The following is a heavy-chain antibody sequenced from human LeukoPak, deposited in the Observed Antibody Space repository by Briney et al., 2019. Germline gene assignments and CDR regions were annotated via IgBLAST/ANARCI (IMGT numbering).Heavy chain of an antibody. CDR3: ARPYWGYYFDN. V-gene: IGHV3-21*01. CDR1: GFIFSNYN. J-gene: IGHJ4*02. Sequence: GGSLRLSCAASGFIFSNYNMNWLRQAPGKGLEWVATIGTDGGYIYYADSVKGRFTISRDNAKSSLYLQMNSVRAEDTAVYYCARPYWGYYFDNWGQGTLVTVSS. CDR2: IGTDGGYI. D-gene: IGHD7-27*01.